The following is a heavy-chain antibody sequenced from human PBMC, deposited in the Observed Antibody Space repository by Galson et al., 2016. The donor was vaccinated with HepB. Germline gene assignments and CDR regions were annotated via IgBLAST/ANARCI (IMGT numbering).Heavy chain of an antibody. Sequence: SETLSLTCTVSGDSMRSSNYDWGWIRQPPGKGLEWIASIDYSGTIHHNPSLRSRVTISADTSNNHFSLKLISVTAADTAVYYCARRGHNYAHDYWGQGTLVTVSS. D-gene: IGHD5-18*01. CDR1: GDSMRSSNYD. V-gene: IGHV4-39*07. CDR3: ARRGHNYAHDY. CDR2: IDYSGTI. J-gene: IGHJ4*02.